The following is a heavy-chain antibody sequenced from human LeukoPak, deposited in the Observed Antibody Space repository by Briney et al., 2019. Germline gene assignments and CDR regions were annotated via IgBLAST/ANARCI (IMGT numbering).Heavy chain of an antibody. CDR3: ARDRIAVVVAATPLY. J-gene: IGHJ4*02. CDR2: ISYDGSNK. CDR1: GFTFSSYA. D-gene: IGHD2-15*01. Sequence: PGGSLRLSCATSGFTFSSYAMHWVRQAPGKGLEWVAVISYDGSNKYYADSVKGRFTISRDNSKNTLYLQMNSLRAEDTAVYYCARDRIAVVVAATPLYWGQGTLVTVSS. V-gene: IGHV3-30-3*01.